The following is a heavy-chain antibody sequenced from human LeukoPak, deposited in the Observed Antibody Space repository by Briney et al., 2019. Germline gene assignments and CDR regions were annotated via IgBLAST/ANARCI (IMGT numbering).Heavy chain of an antibody. J-gene: IGHJ5*02. Sequence: ASVKVSCKTSGYTFNSFGINWVRQAPGQGLEWMGWISAYNGNTNYAQKLQGRVTMTTDTSTSTAYMELRSLRSDDTAVYYCARVGQWLVTGWFDPWGQGTLVTVSS. CDR1: GYTFNSFG. V-gene: IGHV1-18*01. CDR3: ARVGQWLVTGWFDP. CDR2: ISAYNGNT. D-gene: IGHD6-19*01.